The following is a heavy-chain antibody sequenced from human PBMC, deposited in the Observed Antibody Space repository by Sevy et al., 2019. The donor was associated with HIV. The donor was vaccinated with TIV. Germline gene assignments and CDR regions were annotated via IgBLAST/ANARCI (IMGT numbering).Heavy chain of an antibody. V-gene: IGHV3-74*01. Sequence: GGSLRLSCAASGFTFSSYWMHWVRQAPGKGLVWVSRINSDGSSTSYADSVEGRFTISRDNAKNTRYLQMNRLRAEGTALYYCARDQEEESVDYWGQGTLVTVSS. CDR3: ARDQEEESVDY. CDR2: INSDGSST. CDR1: GFTFSSYW. J-gene: IGHJ4*02.